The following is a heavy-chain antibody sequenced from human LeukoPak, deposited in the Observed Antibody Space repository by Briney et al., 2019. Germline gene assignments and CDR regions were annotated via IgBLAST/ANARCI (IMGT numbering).Heavy chain of an antibody. CDR3: ARVVGNGLWFGESLRLNWFDP. CDR2: ISSSSSYI. D-gene: IGHD3-10*01. V-gene: IGHV3-21*01. J-gene: IGHJ5*02. CDR1: GFTFSSYS. Sequence: GGSLRLSCAASGFTFSSYSMNWVRQAPGKGLEWVSSISSSSSYIYYADSVKGRFTISRDNAKNSLYLQMNSLRAEDTAVYYCARVVGNGLWFGESLRLNWFDPWGQGTLVTVSS.